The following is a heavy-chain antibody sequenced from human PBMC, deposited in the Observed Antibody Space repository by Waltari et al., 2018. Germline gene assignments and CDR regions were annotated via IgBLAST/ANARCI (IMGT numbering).Heavy chain of an antibody. V-gene: IGHV3-49*04. D-gene: IGHD1-1*01. CDR1: GFTFGDYA. CDR2: IRSKAYGGTT. J-gene: IGHJ4*02. CDR3: TREGDWNHLEV. Sequence: EVQLVESGGGLVQPGRSLRLYCTASGFTFGDYAMSWVRQAPGKGLEWVGFIRSKAYGGTTEYAASVKGRCTISRDDSKSIAYLQMNSLKTEDTAVYYCTREGDWNHLEVWGQGTLVTVSS.